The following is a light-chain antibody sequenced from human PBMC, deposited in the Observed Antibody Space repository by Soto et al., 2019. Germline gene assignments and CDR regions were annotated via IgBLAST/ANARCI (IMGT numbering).Light chain of an antibody. CDR3: QQCSNWPPLT. Sequence: EIVLTQSPATLSLSPGDRATLSCRASQSISSNLAWYQQTRGQAPRLLIFYASNRATGIPARFSGSGSGTDFTLTISSLEPEDFAVYYCQQCSNWPPLTFGGGTKVEIK. J-gene: IGKJ4*01. V-gene: IGKV3-11*01. CDR2: YAS. CDR1: QSISSN.